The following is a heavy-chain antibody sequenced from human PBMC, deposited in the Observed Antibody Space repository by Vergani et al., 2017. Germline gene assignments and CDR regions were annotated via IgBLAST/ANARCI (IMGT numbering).Heavy chain of an antibody. CDR1: GGSFSGYY. CDR3: ARETAAAGTADY. CDR2: INHSGST. J-gene: IGHJ4*02. Sequence: QVQLQQWGAGLLKPSETLSLTCAVYGGSFSGYYWSWIRQPPGKGLEWIGEINHSGSTNYNPSLKSRVTISVDTSKNQFSLKLSSVTAADTAVYYCARETAAAGTADYWGQGTLVTVSS. D-gene: IGHD6-13*01. V-gene: IGHV4-34*01.